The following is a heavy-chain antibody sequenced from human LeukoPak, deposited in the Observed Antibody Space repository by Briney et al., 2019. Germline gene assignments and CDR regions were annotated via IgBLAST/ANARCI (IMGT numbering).Heavy chain of an antibody. Sequence: PGGSLRLSCTASGFTFSNYAMNWVRQAPGKGLEWVSAIGGGGGTTYYADSVKGRFSISRDNSKNTLFLQMNSLGAEDAAVYFCAEDRRGYYTLPENWGQGTLVTVSS. D-gene: IGHD3-3*01. CDR3: AEDRRGYYTLPEN. CDR1: GFTFSNYA. V-gene: IGHV3-23*01. CDR2: IGGGGGTT. J-gene: IGHJ4*02.